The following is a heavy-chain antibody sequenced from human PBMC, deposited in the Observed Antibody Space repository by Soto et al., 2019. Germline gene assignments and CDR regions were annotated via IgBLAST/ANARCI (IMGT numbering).Heavy chain of an antibody. CDR3: ARKGQRLERRHYYYGMDV. V-gene: IGHV1-69*13. J-gene: IGHJ6*02. D-gene: IGHD1-1*01. Sequence: ASVKVSCKASGGTFSSYAISWVRQTPGQGLEWMGGIIPIFGTANYAQKFQGRVTITADESTSTAYMELSSLRSEDTAVYYCARKGQRLERRHYYYGMDVWGQGTTVTVSS. CDR2: IIPIFGTA. CDR1: GGTFSSYA.